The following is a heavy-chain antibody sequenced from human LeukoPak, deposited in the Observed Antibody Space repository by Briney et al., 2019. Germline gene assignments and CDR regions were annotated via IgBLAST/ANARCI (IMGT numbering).Heavy chain of an antibody. J-gene: IGHJ4*02. CDR1: GGTFSSYT. V-gene: IGHV1-69*02. CDR2: IIPILGIA. D-gene: IGHD1-26*01. Sequence: GASVKVSCKASGGTFSSYTISWVRQAPGQGLEWMGRIIPILGIANYAQKFQGRVTITADKSTSTAYMELSSLRSEDTAVYYCALLSGSYFIHYFDYWGQGTLVTVSS. CDR3: ALLSGSYFIHYFDY.